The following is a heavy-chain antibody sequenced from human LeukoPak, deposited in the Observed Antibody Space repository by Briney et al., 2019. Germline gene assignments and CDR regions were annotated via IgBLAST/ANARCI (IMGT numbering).Heavy chain of an antibody. CDR1: GYTFSSFG. V-gene: IGHV1-18*01. Sequence: ASVKVSCKATGYTFSSFGISWVRQAPGQGREWLGWISADTVNTKYTEKLQGRVTMTRDTSTSTAYMELKGLRSDDTAVYYCARAALYYGSSGLLGHWGQGTLVTVSS. J-gene: IGHJ4*02. D-gene: IGHD3-22*01. CDR3: ARAALYYGSSGLLGH. CDR2: ISADTVNT.